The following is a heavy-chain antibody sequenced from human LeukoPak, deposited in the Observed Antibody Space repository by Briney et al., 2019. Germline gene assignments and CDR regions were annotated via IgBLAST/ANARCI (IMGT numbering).Heavy chain of an antibody. CDR1: GYTFTTYG. V-gene: IGHV1-18*01. CDR2: ISAYNGNT. D-gene: IGHD2-2*01. J-gene: IGHJ6*02. CDR3: ARDGSSFCSRTSCYSGHYYYGMDV. Sequence: ASVKVSCEASGYTFTTYGISWVRQAPGQGLEWMGWISAYNGNTDYAQKFQGRVTITTDTATSTAYMELRSLRSDDTAVYYCARDGSSFCSRTSCYSGHYYYGMDVWGQGTTVTVSS.